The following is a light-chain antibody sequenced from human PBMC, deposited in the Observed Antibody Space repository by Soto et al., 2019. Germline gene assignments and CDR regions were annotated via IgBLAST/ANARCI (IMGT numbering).Light chain of an antibody. CDR2: GAF. V-gene: IGKV3D-20*02. J-gene: IGKJ5*01. CDR3: QQRNNWPRST. CDR1: QSVSSNY. Sequence: EIVLTQSPCTLSLSPGERATFSCRASQSVSSNYLAWYQQKPGQAPRLLIYGAFKRATGIPDRFSGSGSGTDFTLTISSLEPEDFAVYYCQQRNNWPRSTFGQGTRLEIK.